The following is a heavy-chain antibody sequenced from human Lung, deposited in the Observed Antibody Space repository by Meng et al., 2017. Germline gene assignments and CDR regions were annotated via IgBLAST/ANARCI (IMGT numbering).Heavy chain of an antibody. D-gene: IGHD3-10*01. CDR2: INTTTGNP. J-gene: IGHJ2*01. V-gene: IGHV7-4-1*02. CDR1: GYTFTSYA. Sequence: QVQSVSSGSDLKEQGTSVKVSCKATGYTFTSYAMNWVRQAPGQGLEWMGWINTTTGNPTYAQGFTGRFVFSLDTSVSTAYLQISSLKAEDTAVYYCASGWFGELFGYFDLWGRGTLVTVSS. CDR3: ASGWFGELFGYFDL.